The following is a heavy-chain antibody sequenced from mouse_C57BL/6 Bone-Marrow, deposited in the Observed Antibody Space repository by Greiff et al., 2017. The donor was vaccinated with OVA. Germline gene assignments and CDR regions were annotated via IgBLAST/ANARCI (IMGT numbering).Heavy chain of an antibody. CDR1: GFTFSSYA. J-gene: IGHJ2*01. CDR3: ARSYCGSSYGGY. Sequence: EVRLVESGGGLVKPGGSLKLSCAASGFTFSSYAMSWVRQTPEKRLEWVATISDGGSYTYYPDNVKGRFTISRDNAKNNLYLQMSHLKSEDTAMYYCARSYCGSSYGGYWGQGTTLTVSS. CDR2: ISDGGSYT. D-gene: IGHD1-1*01. V-gene: IGHV5-4*03.